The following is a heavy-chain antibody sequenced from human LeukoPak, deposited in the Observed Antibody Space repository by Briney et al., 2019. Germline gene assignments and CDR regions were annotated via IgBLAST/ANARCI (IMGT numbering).Heavy chain of an antibody. D-gene: IGHD2-21*01. J-gene: IGHJ4*02. V-gene: IGHV4-34*01. CDR1: GGSFSGYF. CDR3: ARGQIPLDY. Sequence: SETLSLTCAVHGGSFSGYFRTWIRQPPGKGLEWIGEINHLGATNYNPSLKSRVTISVDRSKNQFSLKVSSVTAADTAVYFCARGQIPLDYWGQGTLVTVSS. CDR2: INHLGAT.